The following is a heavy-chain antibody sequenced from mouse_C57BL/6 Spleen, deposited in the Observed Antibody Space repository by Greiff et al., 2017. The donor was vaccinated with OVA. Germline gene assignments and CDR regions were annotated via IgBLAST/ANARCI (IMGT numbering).Heavy chain of an antibody. V-gene: IGHV1-64*01. CDR1: GYTFTSYW. CDR3: ARGENYYGFAY. J-gene: IGHJ3*01. CDR2: IHPNSGST. Sequence: VQLQQSGAELVKPGASVKLSCKASGYTFTSYWMHWVKQRPGQGLEWIGMIHPNSGSTNYNEKFKSKATLTVDNSSSTAYMQLSSLTSEDSAVYYCARGENYYGFAYWGQGTLVTVSA. D-gene: IGHD1-2*01.